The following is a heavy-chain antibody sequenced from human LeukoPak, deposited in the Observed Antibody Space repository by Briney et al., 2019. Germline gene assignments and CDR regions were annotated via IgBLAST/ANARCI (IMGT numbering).Heavy chain of an antibody. CDR3: ARVGYYYYGMDV. V-gene: IGHV3-30*04. CDR1: GFTFSSYA. Sequence: PGGSLRLSCEASGFTFSSYAMHWVRQAPGKGLEWVAVISYDGSNKYYADSVKGRFTISRDNSKNTLYLQMNSLRAEDTAVHYCARVGYYYYGMDVWGQGTTVTVSS. CDR2: ISYDGSNK. J-gene: IGHJ6*02. D-gene: IGHD3-10*01.